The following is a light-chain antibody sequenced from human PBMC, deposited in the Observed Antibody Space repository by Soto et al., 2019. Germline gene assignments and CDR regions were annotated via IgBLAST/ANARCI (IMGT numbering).Light chain of an antibody. Sequence: TQSPGTLSLSPGERATLSCRASQSVSSHLAWYQQKPGQAPRLLIYDASNRATGIPARFSGSGSGTDFTLTISSLEPEDFAVYHCVQRTTWPWTCGQGSKVEIK. V-gene: IGKV3-11*01. CDR2: DAS. CDR3: VQRTTWPWT. J-gene: IGKJ1*01. CDR1: QSVSSH.